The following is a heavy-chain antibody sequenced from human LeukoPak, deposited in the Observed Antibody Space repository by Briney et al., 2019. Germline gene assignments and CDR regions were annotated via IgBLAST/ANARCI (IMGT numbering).Heavy chain of an antibody. J-gene: IGHJ3*02. V-gene: IGHV1-18*01. CDR3: ARDFVGVCSGGSCYLDAFDI. CDR1: GYTFTSYG. Sequence: ASVKVSCKASGYTFTSYGISWVRQAPGQGLEWMGWISAYNGNTNYAQKLQGRVTMTTDTSTSTACMELRSLRSDDTAVYYRARDFVGVCSGGSCYLDAFDIWGQGTMVTVSS. D-gene: IGHD2-15*01. CDR2: ISAYNGNT.